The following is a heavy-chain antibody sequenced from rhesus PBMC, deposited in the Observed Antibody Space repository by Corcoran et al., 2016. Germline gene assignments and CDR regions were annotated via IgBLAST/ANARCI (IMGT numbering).Heavy chain of an antibody. D-gene: IGHD6-25*01. CDR1: GGSISSSY. CDR3: ASGAAAGRRFDY. CDR2: IYGIGIRT. V-gene: IGHV4-169*02. J-gene: IGHJ4*01. Sequence: QLQLQESGPGLVKPSETLSVTCAVSGGSISSSYWSWIRQAPGKGLEWIGYIYGIGIRTNYNPSLKSRVTMSVDTSKNQLSLKLSSVTAADTAVYYCASGAAAGRRFDYWGQGVLVTVSS.